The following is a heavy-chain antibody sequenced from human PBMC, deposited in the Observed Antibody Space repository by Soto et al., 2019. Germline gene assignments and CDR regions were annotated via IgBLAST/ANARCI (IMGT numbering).Heavy chain of an antibody. D-gene: IGHD5-12*01. CDR3: AKGDNLGPKTGYAFDP. J-gene: IGHJ5*02. V-gene: IGHV6-1*01. CDR1: VDSVSSNTAS. CDR2: TYFRSKWYN. Sequence: PSQPLSLTCAISVDSVSSNTASWNWIMQSPSIGVEWLGRTYFRSKWYNDYAVSVKSRIIINPDTSNNQFSLQLNSVTPEDTAVYFCAKGDNLGPKTGYAFDPWGQGIMVTVSS.